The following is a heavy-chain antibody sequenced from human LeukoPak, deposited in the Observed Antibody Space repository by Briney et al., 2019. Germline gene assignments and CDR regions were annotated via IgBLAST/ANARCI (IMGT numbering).Heavy chain of an antibody. CDR1: GFTFSSYA. CDR2: IGSDNKP. CDR3: ARLGYCTGGSCYSLDS. J-gene: IGHJ4*02. Sequence: GGSLRLSCEASGFTFSSYAMTWVRQAPGKGLEWVSSIGSDNKPHYSESVKGRFAISRDNSKNTLFLQLHNLRVEDTALYYCARLGYCTGGSCYSLDSWGQGTVVTVSS. D-gene: IGHD2-15*01. V-gene: IGHV3-23*05.